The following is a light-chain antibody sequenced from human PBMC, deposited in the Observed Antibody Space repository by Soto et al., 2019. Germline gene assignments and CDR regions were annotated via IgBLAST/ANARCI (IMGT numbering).Light chain of an antibody. V-gene: IGLV2-14*01. J-gene: IGLJ2*01. CDR2: EVS. CDR3: CSYTYINTRV. Sequence: QSALTQPASVSGSPGQSITISCTGTSSDVGGYDYVSWFQQHPGKAPKLLIYEVSYWPSGVSDRFSGSKSGNTASLTISGLQAEDEADYYCCSYTYINTRVFGGGTKLTVL. CDR1: SSDVGGYDY.